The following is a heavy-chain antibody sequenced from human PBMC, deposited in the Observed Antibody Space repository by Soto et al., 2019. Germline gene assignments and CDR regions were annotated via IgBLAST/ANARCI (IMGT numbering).Heavy chain of an antibody. Sequence: SETLSLTCAVSGGFFTSNNWWTWVRQPPGQGLEWIGEIYRTGSTNYNPSLKSRVTISLDKSENQFSLKVTSLTAADTAVYYCASRDPGTSVDYWGQGTLVTVSS. CDR1: GGFFTSNNW. V-gene: IGHV4-4*02. CDR2: IYRTGST. D-gene: IGHD1-7*01. J-gene: IGHJ4*02. CDR3: ASRDPGTSVDY.